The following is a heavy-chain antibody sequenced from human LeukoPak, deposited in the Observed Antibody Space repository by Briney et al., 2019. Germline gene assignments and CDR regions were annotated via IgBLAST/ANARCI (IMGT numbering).Heavy chain of an antibody. J-gene: IGHJ6*03. D-gene: IGHD5-18*01. CDR3: ARGFKLWLDYYYMDV. V-gene: IGHV4-34*01. CDR1: GGSFSGYY. Sequence: SETLSLTCAVYGGSFSGYYWSWIRQPPGKGLEWIGEINHSGSTNYNPSLKSRVTISVDTSKNQFSLQLNSVTPEDTAVYYCARGFKLWLDYYYMDVWGKGTTVTVSS. CDR2: INHSGST.